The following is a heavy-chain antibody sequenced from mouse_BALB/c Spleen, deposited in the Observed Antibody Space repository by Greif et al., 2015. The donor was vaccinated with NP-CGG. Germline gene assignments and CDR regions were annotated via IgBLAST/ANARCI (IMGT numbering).Heavy chain of an antibody. D-gene: IGHD2-10*02. V-gene: IGHV2-9*02. CDR2: IWAGGST. CDR1: GFSLTSYG. CDR3: ARGKYGNSFYYAMDY. Sequence: VKLMESGPGLVAPSQSLSITCTVSGFSLTSYGVHWVRQPPGKGLEWLGVIWAGGSTNYNSALMSRLSISKDNSKSXVFLKMNSLQTDDTAMFYCARGKYGNSFYYAMDYWGQGTSVTVSS. J-gene: IGHJ4*01.